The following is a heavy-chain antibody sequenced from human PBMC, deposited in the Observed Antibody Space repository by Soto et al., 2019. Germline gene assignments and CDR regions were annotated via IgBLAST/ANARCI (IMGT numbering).Heavy chain of an antibody. Sequence: PSETLSLTCTVSGGSISSYYWSWIRQPPGKGLEWIGYIYYSGSTNYHPSLKSRVTISVDTSKNQFSLKLSSVTAADTAVYYCAGLLHAVYRTGSSSHWGQGPLVTLSS. V-gene: IGHV4-59*01. CDR1: GGSISSYY. J-gene: IGHJ4*02. CDR3: AGLLHAVYRTGSSSH. D-gene: IGHD6-19*01. CDR2: IYYSGST.